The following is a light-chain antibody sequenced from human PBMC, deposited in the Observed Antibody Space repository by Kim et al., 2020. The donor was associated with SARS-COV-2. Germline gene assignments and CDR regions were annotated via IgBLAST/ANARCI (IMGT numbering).Light chain of an antibody. CDR1: RSVNSNY. J-gene: IGKJ4*01. CDR3: QQYAATPLT. V-gene: IGKV3-20*01. CDR2: HAS. Sequence: IVLTQSPGTLSLSPGDRATLSCRASRSVNSNYLAWYQQKPGQAPRLLIFHASSRATGVPDRFSGNGSGTDFILTISRLDPEDFAVYYCQQYAATPLTFGGGTKVDIK.